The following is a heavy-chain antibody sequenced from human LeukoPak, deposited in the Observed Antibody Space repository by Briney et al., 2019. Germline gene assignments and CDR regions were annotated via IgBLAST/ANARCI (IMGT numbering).Heavy chain of an antibody. CDR2: ISGDGVDT. CDR3: AKSRWETYAVRAFDI. D-gene: IGHD1-26*01. V-gene: IGHV3-74*03. J-gene: IGHJ3*02. Sequence: GGSLRLSCAASGFTFSSDWMHWVRQVPGKGLVWVSRISGDGVDTKYADSVKGRFTISRDNAKNILYLQMHSLRAEDTAVYYCAKSRWETYAVRAFDIWGQGTMVTISS. CDR1: GFTFSSDW.